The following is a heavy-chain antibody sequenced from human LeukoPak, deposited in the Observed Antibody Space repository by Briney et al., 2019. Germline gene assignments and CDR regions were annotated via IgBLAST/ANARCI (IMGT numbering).Heavy chain of an antibody. D-gene: IGHD6-6*01. CDR2: IRYDGSYK. Sequence: GGSLRLSCAASGFTFSSYAMSWVRQAPGKGLEWVAFIRYDGSYKYYADSVKGRFTISRDNSKNTLYQQMNSLRAEDTAVYYCAKDPYLARDSSSYFDYWGQGTLVTVSS. CDR1: GFTFSSYA. CDR3: AKDPYLARDSSSYFDY. J-gene: IGHJ4*02. V-gene: IGHV3-30*02.